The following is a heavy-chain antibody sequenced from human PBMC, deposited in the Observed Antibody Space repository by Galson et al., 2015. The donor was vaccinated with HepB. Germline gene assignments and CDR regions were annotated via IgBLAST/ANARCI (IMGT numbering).Heavy chain of an antibody. Sequence: SLRLSCAVSGFSVTGTYMGWVRQAPGTGLEWVSIFYASGATHYADSVRGRFTVSRDNSKSMLYLQMNIVRADDTAVYYCVRATAGRVDYWGRGTLVSVSS. CDR2: FYASGAT. J-gene: IGHJ4*02. V-gene: IGHV3-66*01. CDR1: GFSVTGTY. D-gene: IGHD2-21*02. CDR3: VRATAGRVDY.